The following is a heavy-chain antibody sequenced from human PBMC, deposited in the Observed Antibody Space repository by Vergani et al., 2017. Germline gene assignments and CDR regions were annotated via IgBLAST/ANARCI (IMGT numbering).Heavy chain of an antibody. CDR1: GFTFSSYS. J-gene: IGHJ5*02. CDR3: ARRGCTSCYSNWFDP. D-gene: IGHD2-2*02. V-gene: IGHV3-21*01. CDR2: ISSSSSYI. Sequence: EVQLVESGGGLVKPGGSLRLSCAASGFTFSSYSMNWVRQAPGKGLEWVSSISSSSSYIYYADSVKGRFTISRDNAKNSLYLQMNSRRAEDTAVYSCARRGCTSCYSNWFDPWGQGTLVTVSS.